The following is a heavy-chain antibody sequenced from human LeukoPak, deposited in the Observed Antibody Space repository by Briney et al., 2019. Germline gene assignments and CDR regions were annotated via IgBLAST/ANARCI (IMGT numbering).Heavy chain of an antibody. D-gene: IGHD2-15*01. V-gene: IGHV4-39*07. Sequence: SETLSLTCTVSGGSISSSSYYWGWIRQPPGKGLEWIGSIYYSGSTYYNPSLKSRVTISVDTSKNQFSLKLSSVTAADTAVYYCATMVVAATGPGWFDPWGQGTLVTVSS. CDR2: IYYSGST. CDR3: ATMVVAATGPGWFDP. J-gene: IGHJ5*02. CDR1: GGSISSSSYY.